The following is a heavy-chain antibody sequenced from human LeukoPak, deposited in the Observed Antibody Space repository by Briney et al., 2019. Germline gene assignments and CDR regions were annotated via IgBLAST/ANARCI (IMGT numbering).Heavy chain of an antibody. CDR2: IYSGGST. J-gene: IGHJ5*02. CDR1: GFTVSSNY. Sequence: GGSLRLSCAASGFTVSSNYMSWVGQAPGKGLEWVSVIYSGGSTYYADSVKGRFTISRDNSKNTLYLQMNSLRAEDTAVYYCARVKNAPSRSTQHNWFDPWGQGTLVTVSS. CDR3: ARVKNAPSRSTQHNWFDP. V-gene: IGHV3-53*01.